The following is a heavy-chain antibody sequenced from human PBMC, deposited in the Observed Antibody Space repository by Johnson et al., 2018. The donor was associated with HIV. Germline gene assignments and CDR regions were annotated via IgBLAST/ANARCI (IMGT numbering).Heavy chain of an antibody. V-gene: IGHV3-30-3*01. J-gene: IGHJ3*01. CDR1: GFIFSSYA. D-gene: IGHD6-13*01. Sequence: QMLLVESGGGVVQTGRSLRLSCAASGFIFSSYAMHWVRQAPGEGLEWVAVISYDGSNKYYADSVTGRFTISRDNSKNTLYLQMNNLRAEDTSVYYCAKDFGSSSWHAFDVWGQGTMVTVSS. CDR2: ISYDGSNK. CDR3: AKDFGSSSWHAFDV.